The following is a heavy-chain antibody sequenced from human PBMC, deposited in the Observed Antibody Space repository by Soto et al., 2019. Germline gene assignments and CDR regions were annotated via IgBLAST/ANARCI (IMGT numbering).Heavy chain of an antibody. CDR1: GLTVSNNH. V-gene: IGHV3-66*01. J-gene: IGHJ4*02. CDR2: IYSGGST. CDR3: ARDRDGLDY. Sequence: EVQLVESGGGLVQPGGSLRLSCAASGLTVSNNHMSWVRQAPGRGLEWVSVIYSGGSTHNADSVKGRFTISRDNSKNTLYLQMNRLRVEDTAVYYCARDRDGLDYWGQGTLVTVSS.